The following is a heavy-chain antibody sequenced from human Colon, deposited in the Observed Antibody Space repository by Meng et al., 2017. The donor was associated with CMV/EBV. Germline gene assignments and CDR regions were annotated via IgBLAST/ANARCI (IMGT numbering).Heavy chain of an antibody. CDR3: THCQDFYETVGR. CDR2: IKSKGGGETT. D-gene: IGHD2/OR15-2a*01. CDR1: GIMFTDAW. J-gene: IGHJ4*02. Sequence: HLVESVGGLTKPGGSLRLSCGVSGIMFTDAWITWVRQAPGKGLEGVSRIKSKGGGETTDYSAPVKGRFIISRDDSKNMVYLQMNGLKVEDTAVYFCTHCQDFYETVGRWGQGTLVTVSS. V-gene: IGHV3-15*01.